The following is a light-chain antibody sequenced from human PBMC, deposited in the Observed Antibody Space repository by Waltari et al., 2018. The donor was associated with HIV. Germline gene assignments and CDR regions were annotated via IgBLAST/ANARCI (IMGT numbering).Light chain of an antibody. CDR1: PTVFYTSNNKNY. Sequence: DIVMTQSPDSLAFSLVEMATINCKSTPTVFYTSNNKNYLAWYQQKQGQPPKLLIYWESMRDDGVPERFSGSGSGTDFTLTISRMQTEDVAVYYCQQYYSSPPYTFGQGTKLEIK. CDR2: WES. V-gene: IGKV4-1*01. CDR3: QQYYSSPPYT. J-gene: IGKJ2*01.